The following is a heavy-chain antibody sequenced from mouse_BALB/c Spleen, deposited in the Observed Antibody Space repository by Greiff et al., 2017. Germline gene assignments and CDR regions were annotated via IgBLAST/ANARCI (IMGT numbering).Heavy chain of an antibody. D-gene: IGHD2-10*02. Sequence: VQLQQSGAELVRPGSSVKISCKASGYAFSSYWMNWVKQRPGQGLEWIGLIYPGDGDTNYSGKFKGKATLTADKSSSTAYMQLSSLTTEDSAVYFCARSGYGSNPFHYAMDYWGQGTSVTVSS. CDR3: ARSGYGSNPFHYAMDY. CDR2: IYPGDGDT. V-gene: IGHV1-80*01. CDR1: GYAFSSYW. J-gene: IGHJ4*01.